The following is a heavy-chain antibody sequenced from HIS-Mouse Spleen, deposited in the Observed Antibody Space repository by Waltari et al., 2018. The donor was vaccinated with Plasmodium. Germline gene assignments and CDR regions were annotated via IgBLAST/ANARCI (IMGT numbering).Heavy chain of an antibody. Sequence: QLQLQESGPGLVQPSVTLPLTCTVSARYISSCGSYRGCICQPPGKGLEWIGSIYYSGSTDYNPSLKSRVTISVDTSKNQFSLKLSSVTAADTAVYYCARDRITGTSYFDYWGQGTLVTVSS. D-gene: IGHD1-7*01. CDR2: IYYSGST. V-gene: IGHV4-39*07. CDR3: ARDRITGTSYFDY. CDR1: ARYISSCGSY. J-gene: IGHJ4*02.